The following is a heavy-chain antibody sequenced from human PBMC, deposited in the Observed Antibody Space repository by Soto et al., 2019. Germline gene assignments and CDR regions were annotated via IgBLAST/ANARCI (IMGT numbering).Heavy chain of an antibody. Sequence: NPSETLSLTCTVSGGSISIGDYYWSWVCQTPGKGLEWIGYIYYTGSTDYNPSLKSRVTISVDTPKNQFSLTLRSVTAADTAVYYCAREISTAGTAPTDYWGQGTLVTVSS. D-gene: IGHD6-13*01. CDR3: AREISTAGTAPTDY. J-gene: IGHJ4*02. V-gene: IGHV4-30-4*01. CDR2: IYYTGST. CDR1: GGSISIGDYY.